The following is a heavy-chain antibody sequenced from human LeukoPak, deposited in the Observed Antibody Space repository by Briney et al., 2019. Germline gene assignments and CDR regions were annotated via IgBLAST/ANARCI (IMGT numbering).Heavy chain of an antibody. D-gene: IGHD1-14*01. CDR1: GFTFSSYA. CDR2: ISGSGGST. V-gene: IGHV3-23*01. CDR3: ARGVTWVGY. J-gene: IGHJ4*02. Sequence: GGSLRLSCAASGFTFSSYAMSWVRQAPGKGLEWVSAISGSGGSTYYADSVKGRFTISRDNAKNSLYLQMNSLRAEDTAVYYCARGVTWVGYWGQGTLVTVSS.